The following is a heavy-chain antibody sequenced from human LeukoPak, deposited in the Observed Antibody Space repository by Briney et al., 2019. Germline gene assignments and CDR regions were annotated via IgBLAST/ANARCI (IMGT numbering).Heavy chain of an antibody. D-gene: IGHD6-13*01. CDR3: AENAAGVIY. CDR1: GGSISSSSYY. Sequence: PSETLSLTCTVSGGSISSSSYYWGWIRQPPGKGLEWIGSIYYSGSTYYNPSLKSRVTISVDTSKNQFSPKLSSVTAADTAVYYCAENAAGVIYWGQETLVTVSS. J-gene: IGHJ4*02. V-gene: IGHV4-39*01. CDR2: IYYSGST.